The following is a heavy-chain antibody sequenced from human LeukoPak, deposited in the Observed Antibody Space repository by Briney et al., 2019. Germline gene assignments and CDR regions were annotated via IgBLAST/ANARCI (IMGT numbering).Heavy chain of an antibody. CDR2: VNWEGDTT. D-gene: IGHD6-13*01. CDR3: AKDPVPSSYYYYGMDV. CDR1: GFTFNTYS. Sequence: GGSLRLSCGASGFTFNTYSMHWVRHAPGKGLEWVSLVNWEGDTTYYADSVKGRFTISRDNAKNSLYLQMNSLRAEDTALYYCAKDPVPSSYYYYGMDVWGQGTTVTVSS. J-gene: IGHJ6*02. V-gene: IGHV3-43*01.